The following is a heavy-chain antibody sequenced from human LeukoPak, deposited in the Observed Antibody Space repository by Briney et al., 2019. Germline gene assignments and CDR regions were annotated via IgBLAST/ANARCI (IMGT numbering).Heavy chain of an antibody. D-gene: IGHD3-22*01. CDR3: AKGIDYYDSSGCH. V-gene: IGHV3-74*01. CDR1: GFTFSSYW. J-gene: IGHJ4*02. CDR2: INSDGSST. Sequence: PGGSLRLSCAASGFTFSSYWMHWVRQAPGKGLVWVSRINSDGSSTSYADSVKGRFTISRDNAKNTLYLQMNSLKAEDTAVYYCAKGIDYYDSSGCHWGQGTLVTVSS.